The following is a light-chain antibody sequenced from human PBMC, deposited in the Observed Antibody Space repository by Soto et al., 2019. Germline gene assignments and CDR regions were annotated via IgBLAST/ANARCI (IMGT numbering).Light chain of an antibody. J-gene: IGLJ2*01. CDR3: SSYAGSSVV. V-gene: IGLV2-8*01. CDR2: EVS. Sequence: QSALTQPPYASGYPGQSVTISCTGTSSDVGGYNYVSWYQQHPGKAPKLMIYEVSKRPSGVPDRFSGSKAGNTASLTVSGLQAEDEADYYCSSYAGSSVVFGGGTKLTVL. CDR1: SSDVGGYNY.